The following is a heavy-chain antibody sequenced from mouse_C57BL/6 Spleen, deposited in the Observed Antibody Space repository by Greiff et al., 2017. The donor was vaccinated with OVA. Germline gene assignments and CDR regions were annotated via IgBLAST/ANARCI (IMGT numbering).Heavy chain of an antibody. J-gene: IGHJ4*01. CDR3: ASPTGTGGAMDY. V-gene: IGHV1-26*01. D-gene: IGHD4-1*02. Sequence: VQLQQSGPELVKPGASVKISCKASGYTFTDYYMNWVKQSHGKSLEWIGDINPNNGGTSYNQKFKGKATLTVDKSSSTAYMELRSLTSEDSAVYYCASPTGTGGAMDYWGQGTSVTVSS. CDR1: GYTFTDYY. CDR2: INPNNGGT.